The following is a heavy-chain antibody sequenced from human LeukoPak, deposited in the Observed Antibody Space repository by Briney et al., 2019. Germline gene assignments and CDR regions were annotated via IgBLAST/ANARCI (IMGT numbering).Heavy chain of an antibody. CDR3: ARKKSTIFGVVKKQNNWFDP. CDR1: GGSISSTSNY. J-gene: IGHJ5*02. Sequence: PSETLSLTCSVSGGSISSTSNYWGWIRQPPGTGLEWIGSIYYSGSTYYNPSLKSRVTISVDTSKNQFSLKLSSVTAADTAVYYCARKKSTIFGVVKKQNNWFDPWGQGTLVTVSS. CDR2: IYYSGST. D-gene: IGHD3-3*01. V-gene: IGHV4-39*07.